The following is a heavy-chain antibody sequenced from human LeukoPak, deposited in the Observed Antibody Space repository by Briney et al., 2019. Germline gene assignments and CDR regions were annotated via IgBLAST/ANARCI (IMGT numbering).Heavy chain of an antibody. CDR2: MKEDGREI. Sequence: GGSLRLSCAASGFPFNVQTMSWVRQAPGKGLDWVASMKEDGREIYYVDSAKGRFTISRDNPKNSLYLQMNYLRVEDTAVYYCVRGGATRGRFENWGQGTLVTVSS. CDR1: GFPFNVQT. V-gene: IGHV3-7*01. J-gene: IGHJ4*02. CDR3: VRGGATRGRFEN. D-gene: IGHD1-26*01.